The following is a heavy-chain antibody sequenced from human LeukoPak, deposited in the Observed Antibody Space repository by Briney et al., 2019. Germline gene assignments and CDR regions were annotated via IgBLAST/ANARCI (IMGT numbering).Heavy chain of an antibody. CDR1: GFTFSSYS. Sequence: GGSLRLSCAASGFTFSSYSLNWVRQAPGKGLEWVSGLSGNGGSTYYADSVKGRFTISRDSSKNTLYLQMNSLRAEDTAVYYCAKEIVVVPAAGDWFDPWGQGTLVTVSS. CDR2: LSGNGGST. V-gene: IGHV3-23*01. J-gene: IGHJ5*02. CDR3: AKEIVVVPAAGDWFDP. D-gene: IGHD2-2*01.